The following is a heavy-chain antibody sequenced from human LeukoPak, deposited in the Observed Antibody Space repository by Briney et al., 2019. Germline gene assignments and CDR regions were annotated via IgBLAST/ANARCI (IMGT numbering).Heavy chain of an antibody. CDR3: ARDRGPRTGFMVREAYDY. CDR1: GFTFSSFS. CDR2: ITSSSGHI. Sequence: GGSLRLSCAASGFTFSSFSMNWIRQAPGKGLEWVSSITSSSGHIYYADSVKGRFSISRDNAKNTLYLQMSSLRAEDTAVYYCARDRGPRTGFMVREAYDYWGQGTLVTVSS. J-gene: IGHJ4*02. V-gene: IGHV3-21*01. D-gene: IGHD3-10*01.